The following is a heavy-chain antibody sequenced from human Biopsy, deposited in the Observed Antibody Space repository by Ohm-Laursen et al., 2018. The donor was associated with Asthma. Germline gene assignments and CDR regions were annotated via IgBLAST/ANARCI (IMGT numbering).Heavy chain of an antibody. CDR3: ALSQFDY. CDR2: INPPTGDT. CDR1: GYTFTSYY. V-gene: IGHV1-46*01. Sequence: SVKVSCNASGYTFTSYYIHWVRQAPGQGLEWVGIINPPTGDTSYAQKFLGRVTVTRDTSTSTVYMELSSLRSEDTAVYYCALSQFDYWGQGTLLTVSS. J-gene: IGHJ4*02.